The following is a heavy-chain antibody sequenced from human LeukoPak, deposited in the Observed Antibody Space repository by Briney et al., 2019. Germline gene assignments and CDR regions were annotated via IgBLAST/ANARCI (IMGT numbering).Heavy chain of an antibody. CDR3: ARRGYHDYSGFDY. CDR1: GGSISSSSYY. J-gene: IGHJ4*02. CDR2: IYHSGST. D-gene: IGHD1-26*01. Sequence: SETLSLTCTVSGGSISSSSYYWGWIRQPPGKGLEWIGSIYHSGSTYYNPSLKSRVTISVDTSKNQFSLRLTSVTAADTALYYCARRGYHDYSGFDYWGQGTLVTVSS. V-gene: IGHV4-39*01.